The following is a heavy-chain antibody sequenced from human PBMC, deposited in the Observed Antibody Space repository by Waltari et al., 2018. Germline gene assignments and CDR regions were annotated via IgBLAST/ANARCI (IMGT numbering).Heavy chain of an antibody. J-gene: IGHJ4*02. CDR1: GGSISSSSYY. D-gene: IGHD6-6*01. Sequence: QLQLQESGPGLVKPSETLSLTCTVSGGSISSSSYYWGWIRQPPGKGLEWIGSLYYSGSTSHHPSLKIRVTISVDPSKNHFSLKLSAVTAADTAVYYCARRLNRGSSSSFDYWGQGTLVTVSS. V-gene: IGHV4-39*01. CDR3: ARRLNRGSSSSFDY. CDR2: LYYSGST.